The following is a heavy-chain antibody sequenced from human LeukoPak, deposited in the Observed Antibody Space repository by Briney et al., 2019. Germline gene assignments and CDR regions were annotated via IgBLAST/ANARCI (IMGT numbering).Heavy chain of an antibody. CDR1: GYTLTELS. J-gene: IGHJ3*02. CDR3: ARGGLISLANTPLGAFDI. CDR2: FDPEDGET. D-gene: IGHD3/OR15-3a*01. V-gene: IGHV1-24*01. Sequence: ASVKVSCNVSGYTLTELSMHWVRQAPGKGLEWMGGFDPEDGETIYAQKFQGRVTMTEDTSTDTAYMELSSLRSEDTAVYYCARGGLISLANTPLGAFDIWGQGTMVSVSS.